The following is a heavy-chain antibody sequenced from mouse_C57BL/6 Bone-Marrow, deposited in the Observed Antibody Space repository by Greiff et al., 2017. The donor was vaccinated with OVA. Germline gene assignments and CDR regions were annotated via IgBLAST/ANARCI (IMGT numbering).Heavy chain of an antibody. CDR2: ISSGSSTI. CDR3: SRSYSAWFAY. CDR1: GFTFSDYG. J-gene: IGHJ3*01. Sequence: EVMLVESGGGLVKPGGSLKLSCAASGFTFSDYGMHWVRQAPEKGLEWVAYISSGSSTIYYADTVKGRFTISRDNAKNTLFLQMNSLRSEDTAMYYCSRSYSAWFAYWGQGTLVTVSA. V-gene: IGHV5-17*01. D-gene: IGHD1-1*01.